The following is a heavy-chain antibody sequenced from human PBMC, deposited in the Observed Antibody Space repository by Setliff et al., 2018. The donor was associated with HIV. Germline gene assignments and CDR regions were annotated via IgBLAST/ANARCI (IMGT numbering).Heavy chain of an antibody. V-gene: IGHV4-38-2*01. J-gene: IGHJ4*02. Sequence: PSETLSLTCDVSGYSINNIHYWGWIRQPPGKGLECLGNIYDGGTTYHNPSPKGRVTISIDTSKAQFSLKLISVTAADTAVYYCVRRDVSFLFGQFDSWGQGILVTVSS. CDR2: IYDGGTT. CDR3: VRRDVSFLFGQFDS. CDR1: GYSINNIHY. D-gene: IGHD3-10*02.